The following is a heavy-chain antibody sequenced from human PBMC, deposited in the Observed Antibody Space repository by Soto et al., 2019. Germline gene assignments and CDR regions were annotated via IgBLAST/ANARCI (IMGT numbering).Heavy chain of an antibody. CDR2: IKSKTDGGTT. V-gene: IGHV3-15*01. D-gene: IGHD3-22*01. CDR1: GFTFSNAW. CDR3: TTDKYYDSSGYYFY. J-gene: IGHJ4*02. Sequence: PGGSLRLSCAASGFTFSNAWMSWVRQAPGKGLEWVGRIKSKTDGGTTDYAAPVKGRFTISRDDSKNTLYLQMNSLKTEDTAVYYCTTDKYYDSSGYYFYWGQGTLVTVS.